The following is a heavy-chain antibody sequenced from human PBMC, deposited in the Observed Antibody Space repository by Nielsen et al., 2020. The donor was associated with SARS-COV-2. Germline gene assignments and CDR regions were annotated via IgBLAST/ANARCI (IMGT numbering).Heavy chain of an antibody. V-gene: IGHV3-7*04. D-gene: IGHD2-2*01. CDR2: IKQDGSEK. CDR3: ARAPTSCYVFDH. J-gene: IGHJ4*02. Sequence: GESLKISCAASGFTFSSYWKSWVRQAPGKGLEWVANIKQDGSEKYYVDSVKGRFTVSRDNAKNSLYLQINRLRAEDTAVYYCARAPTSCYVFDHWGQGTLVTVPS. CDR1: GFTFSSYW.